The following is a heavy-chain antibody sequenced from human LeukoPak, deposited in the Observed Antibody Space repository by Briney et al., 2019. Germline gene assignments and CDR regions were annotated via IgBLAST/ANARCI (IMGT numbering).Heavy chain of an antibody. CDR3: ARDQSGEWELLSGWWFDP. Sequence: SVKVSCKASGGTFSSYAISWVRQAPGQGLEWMGGIIPIFGTANYAQKFQGRVTITADESTSTAYMELSSLRSEDTAVYYCARDQSGEWELLSGWWFDPWGQGTLVTVSS. V-gene: IGHV1-69*13. D-gene: IGHD1-26*01. CDR1: GGTFSSYA. J-gene: IGHJ5*02. CDR2: IIPIFGTA.